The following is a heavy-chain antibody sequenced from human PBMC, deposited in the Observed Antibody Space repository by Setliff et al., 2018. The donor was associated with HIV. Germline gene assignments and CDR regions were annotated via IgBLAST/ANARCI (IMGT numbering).Heavy chain of an antibody. D-gene: IGHD5-12*01. CDR1: GYTFTNYA. CDR2: INAGNGNT. CDR3: ARDRLEMATIWDY. J-gene: IGHJ4*02. V-gene: IGHV1-3*01. Sequence: ASVKVSCKASGYTFTNYAMHWVRQAPGQRLEWMGWINAGNGNTKYSQEFQGRVTITSDTSASTAYLELSRLRSDDTAVYYCARDRLEMATIWDYWGQGTLVTVSS.